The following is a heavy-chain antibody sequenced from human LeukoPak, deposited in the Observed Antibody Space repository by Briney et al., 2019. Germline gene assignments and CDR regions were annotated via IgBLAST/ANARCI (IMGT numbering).Heavy chain of an antibody. Sequence: GASVKVSCKASGYTFTGYYMHWVRQAPGQGLEWMGWINPNSGGTNYAQKFQGRVTMTRDTSISTAYMELSRLRSDDTAVYYCARGSPSVTMLVVVITRNDAFDIWGQGTMVTVSS. CDR3: ARGSPSVTMLVVVITRNDAFDI. D-gene: IGHD3-22*01. J-gene: IGHJ3*02. CDR1: GYTFTGYY. CDR2: INPNSGGT. V-gene: IGHV1-2*02.